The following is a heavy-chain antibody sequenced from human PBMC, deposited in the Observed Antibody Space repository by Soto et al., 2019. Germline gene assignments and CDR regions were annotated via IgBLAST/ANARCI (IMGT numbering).Heavy chain of an antibody. D-gene: IGHD3-10*01. CDR2: INPNSGGT. CDR3: ARDRRGWFGEKNWFDP. CDR1: GYTFTGYY. V-gene: IGHV1-2*04. Sequence: ASVKVSCKASGYTFTGYYMHWVRQAPGQGLEWMGWINPNSGGTNYAQKFQGWVTMTRDTSISTAYMELSRLRSDDTAVYYCARDRRGWFGEKNWFDPWGQGTLVTVSS. J-gene: IGHJ5*02.